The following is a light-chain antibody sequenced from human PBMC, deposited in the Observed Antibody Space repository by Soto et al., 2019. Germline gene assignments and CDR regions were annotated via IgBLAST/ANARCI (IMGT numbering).Light chain of an antibody. CDR1: SSDVGSYNL. V-gene: IGLV2-23*01. CDR2: EGS. Sequence: QSALTQPASVSGSPGQSITISCTGTSSDVGSYNLVSWYQQHPGKAPKLMIYEGSKRPSGVSNRFSGSKSGNTASLTISGLQAADEADYYCCSHAGSTLFGGGPKLTVL. J-gene: IGLJ2*01. CDR3: CSHAGSTL.